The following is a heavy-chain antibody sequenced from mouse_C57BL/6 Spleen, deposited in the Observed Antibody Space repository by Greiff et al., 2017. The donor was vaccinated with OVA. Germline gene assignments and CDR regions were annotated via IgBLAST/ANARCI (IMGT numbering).Heavy chain of an antibody. V-gene: IGHV1-72*01. CDR2: IDPNSGGT. CDR1: GYTFTSYW. CDR3: ARSGRSLFAY. D-gene: IGHD1-1*01. Sequence: QVQLQQPGAELVKPGASVKLSCKASGYTFTSYWMYWVKQRPGRGLEWIGRIDPNSGGTKYNEKFKSKATLTVDKPSSTAYMQISSLTSEDSAVYNCARSGRSLFAYWGQGTLGTVSA. J-gene: IGHJ3*01.